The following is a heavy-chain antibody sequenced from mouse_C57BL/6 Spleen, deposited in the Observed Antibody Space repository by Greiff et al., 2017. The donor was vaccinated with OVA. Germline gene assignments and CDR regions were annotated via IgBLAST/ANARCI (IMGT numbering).Heavy chain of an antibody. CDR1: GFNIKDDY. CDR2: IDPENGDT. CDR3: TKGSSPSY. J-gene: IGHJ3*01. Sequence: VQLKESGAELVRPGASVKLSCTASGFNIKDDYMHWVKQRPEQGLEWIGWIDPENGDTEYASKFQGKATITADTSSNTAYLQLSSLTSEDTAVYYCTKGSSPSYWGQGTLVTVSA. D-gene: IGHD1-1*01. V-gene: IGHV14-4*01.